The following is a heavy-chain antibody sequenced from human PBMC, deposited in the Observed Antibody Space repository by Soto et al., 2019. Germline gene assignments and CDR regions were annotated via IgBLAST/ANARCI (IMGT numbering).Heavy chain of an antibody. CDR1: GYTFTGYY. D-gene: IGHD3-3*01. Sequence: ASVKVSCKASGYTFTGYYMHWVRQAPGQGLEWMGWINPNSGGTNYAQKFQGRVTMTRDTSISTAYMELSRLRSDDTAVYYCAILVSGPEDYAFWGGYFNYYYYGLDVWGQGTTVTLSS. CDR2: INPNSGGT. CDR3: AILVSGPEDYAFWGGYFNYYYYGLDV. V-gene: IGHV1-2*02. J-gene: IGHJ6*02.